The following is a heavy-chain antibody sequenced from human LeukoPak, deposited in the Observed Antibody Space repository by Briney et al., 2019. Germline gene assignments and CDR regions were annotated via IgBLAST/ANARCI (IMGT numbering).Heavy chain of an antibody. CDR2: IYYSGST. CDR3: ARGPTLPAATGGRVYYYYGMDV. J-gene: IGHJ6*02. D-gene: IGHD2-2*01. Sequence: PSETLSLTCTVSGGSVSSGSYYWSWIRQPPGKGLEWIGYIYYSGSTNYNPSLKSRVTISVDTSKNQFSLKLSSVTAADTAVYYCARGPTLPAATGGRVYYYYGMDVWGQGTTVTVFS. V-gene: IGHV4-61*01. CDR1: GGSVSSGSYY.